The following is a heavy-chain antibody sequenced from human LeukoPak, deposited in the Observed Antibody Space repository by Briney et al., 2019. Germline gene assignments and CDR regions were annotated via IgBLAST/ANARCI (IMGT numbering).Heavy chain of an antibody. Sequence: SETLSLPCAVYGEAFSSFYWGWIRQPPGKGLEWIGEINHSGNTNYNPSLKSRVTISVDTSKNQFSLKLSSVTAADTAVYYCARVDGDGYNIPDYWGQGTLVTVSS. D-gene: IGHD5-24*01. J-gene: IGHJ4*02. CDR1: GEAFSSFY. V-gene: IGHV4-34*01. CDR2: INHSGNT. CDR3: ARVDGDGYNIPDY.